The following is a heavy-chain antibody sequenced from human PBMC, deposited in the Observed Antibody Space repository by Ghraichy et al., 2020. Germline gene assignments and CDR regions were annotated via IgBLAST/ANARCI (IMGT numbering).Heavy chain of an antibody. Sequence: WGSLRLSCAASGFTVTNHQMNWVRQAPGKGLDWVSTIGLDGRTFYADPVKGRFTISRDNSKNTLSLQMSSLRAEDTAVYFCASSVDFWDQRNGVDVWGQGTTVTVSS. D-gene: IGHD3-3*01. V-gene: IGHV3-53*01. CDR1: GFTVTNHQ. CDR2: IGLDGRT. CDR3: ASSVDFWDQRNGVDV. J-gene: IGHJ6*02.